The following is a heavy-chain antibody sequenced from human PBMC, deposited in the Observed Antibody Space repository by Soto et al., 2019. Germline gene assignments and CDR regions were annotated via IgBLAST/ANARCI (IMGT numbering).Heavy chain of an antibody. CDR2: IYYIGST. V-gene: IGHV4-31*03. CDR1: GGSINSGVHY. D-gene: IGHD3-10*01. J-gene: IGHJ4*03. Sequence: SETLSLTCTVSGGSINSGVHYWSWIRQPPGKGLEWIGYIYYIGSTYYNPSLMSRVTISIYTSKNQFSLKLTSVTAADTAVYFCARGKVYGSGRALGSWGQGTRVTVSS. CDR3: ARGKVYGSGRALGS.